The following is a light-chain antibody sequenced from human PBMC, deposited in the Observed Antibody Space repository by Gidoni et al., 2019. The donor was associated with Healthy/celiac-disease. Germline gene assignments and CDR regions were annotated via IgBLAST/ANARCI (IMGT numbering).Light chain of an antibody. V-gene: IGKV3-20*01. Sequence: EFVLTQSPGPLSLSPGERATLSCRASQSVSSSYLAWYQQKPGQAPRLLIYGASSRATGIPDRFSGSGSGTDFTLTISRLEPEDFAVYYCQQYGSSPFTFGPGTKVDIK. CDR3: QQYGSSPFT. CDR1: QSVSSSY. CDR2: GAS. J-gene: IGKJ3*01.